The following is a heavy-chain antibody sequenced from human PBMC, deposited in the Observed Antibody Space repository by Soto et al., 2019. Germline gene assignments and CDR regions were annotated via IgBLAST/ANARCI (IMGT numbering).Heavy chain of an antibody. D-gene: IGHD3-3*01. CDR1: GDSVSSNSVA. CDR2: TLYRSKWYN. V-gene: IGHV6-1*01. J-gene: IGHJ4*02. Sequence: SQTLSLTCAISGDSVSSNSVAWNWIRQSPSRGLEWLGRTLYRSKWYNDYAVSVKSRITINPETSKNQFSPQLNAVTPEDTAVYYCARAGTKMFGLVHNFDYWGQGNPATVSS. CDR3: ARAGTKMFGLVHNFDY.